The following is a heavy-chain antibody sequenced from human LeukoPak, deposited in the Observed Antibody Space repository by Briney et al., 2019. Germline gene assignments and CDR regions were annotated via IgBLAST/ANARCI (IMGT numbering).Heavy chain of an antibody. D-gene: IGHD1-26*01. Sequence: SETLSLTCTVSGGSISSYYWSWIRQPPGKGLEWIGYIYYSGNTKYNPSLESRVTISLDTPKNQFSLKLSSVTAADTAMYYCASQRGGSYYGDTYYFDYWGQGTLVTVSS. CDR3: ASQRGGSYYGDTYYFDY. CDR1: GGSISSYY. CDR2: IYYSGNT. V-gene: IGHV4-59*08. J-gene: IGHJ4*02.